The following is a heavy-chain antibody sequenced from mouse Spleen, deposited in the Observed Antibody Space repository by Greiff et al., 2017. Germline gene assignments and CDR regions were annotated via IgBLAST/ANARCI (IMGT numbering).Heavy chain of an antibody. Sequence: QVQLKQPGAELVKPGASVKLSCKASGYTFTSYWMHWVKQRPGQGLEWIGEINPSNGRTNYNEKFKSKATLTVDKSSSTAYMQLSSLTSEDSAVYYCARSYDGYYGYAMDYWGQGTSVTVSS. CDR3: ARSYDGYYGYAMDY. CDR1: GYTFTSYW. V-gene: IGHV1S81*02. J-gene: IGHJ4*01. D-gene: IGHD2-3*01. CDR2: INPSNGRT.